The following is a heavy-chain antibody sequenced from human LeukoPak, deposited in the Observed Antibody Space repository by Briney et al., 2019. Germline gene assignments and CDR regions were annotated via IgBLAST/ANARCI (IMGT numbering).Heavy chain of an antibody. Sequence: GGSLRLSCAAPGFTFSSYDMHWVRQATGKGLERVSAIGTAGDPYYAGSVKGRFTISRENAKNSLYLQMISLRAGDTAVYYCARGLGYCSGGSCYNSDAFDIWGQGTMVTVSS. J-gene: IGHJ3*02. D-gene: IGHD2-15*01. CDR3: ARGLGYCSGGSCYNSDAFDI. CDR2: IGTAGDP. V-gene: IGHV3-13*05. CDR1: GFTFSSYD.